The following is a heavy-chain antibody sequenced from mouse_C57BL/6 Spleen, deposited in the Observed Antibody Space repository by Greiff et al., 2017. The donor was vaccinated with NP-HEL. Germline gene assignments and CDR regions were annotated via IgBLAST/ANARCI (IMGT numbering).Heavy chain of an antibody. CDR1: GFTFTDYY. V-gene: IGHV7-3*01. J-gene: IGHJ3*01. Sequence: EVKLEESGGGLVQPGGSLSLSCAASGFTFTDYYMSWVRQPPGKALEWLGFIRNKANGYTTEYSASVKGRFTISRDNSQSILYLQMNALRAEDSATYDCARYRDDCDPSFAYWGQGTLVTVSA. D-gene: IGHD2-4*01. CDR3: ARYRDDCDPSFAY. CDR2: IRNKANGYTT.